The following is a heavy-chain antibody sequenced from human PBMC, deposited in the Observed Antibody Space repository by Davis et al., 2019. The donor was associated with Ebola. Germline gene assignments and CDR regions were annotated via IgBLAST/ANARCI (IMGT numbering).Heavy chain of an antibody. CDR3: ARDKQLPSQYYYYGMDV. CDR2: IIPIFGTA. V-gene: IGHV1-69*01. D-gene: IGHD2-2*01. J-gene: IGHJ6*02. CDR1: GYSFTSYW. Sequence: KISCKGSGYSFTSYWISWVRQAPGQGLEWMGGIIPIFGTANYAQKFQGRVTITADESTSTAYMELSSLRSEDTAVYYCARDKQLPSQYYYYGMDVWGQGTTVTVSS.